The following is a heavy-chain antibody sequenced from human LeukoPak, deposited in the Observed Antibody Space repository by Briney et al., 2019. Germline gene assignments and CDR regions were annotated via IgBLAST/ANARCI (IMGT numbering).Heavy chain of an antibody. D-gene: IGHD2-2*03. Sequence: RAGGSLRLSCAASGFTFSSYWMSWVRQAPGKGLEWVANIKQDGSEKYYVDSVKGRLTISRDNAKNSLYLQMNSLRAEDTAVYYCMKDGYCGAASCYGWFDPWGQGSLVTVSS. CDR3: MKDGYCGAASCYGWFDP. J-gene: IGHJ5*02. CDR2: IKQDGSEK. V-gene: IGHV3-7*01. CDR1: GFTFSSYW.